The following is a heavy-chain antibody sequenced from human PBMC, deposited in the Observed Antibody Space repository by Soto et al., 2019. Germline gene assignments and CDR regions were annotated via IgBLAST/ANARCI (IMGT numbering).Heavy chain of an antibody. CDR3: ARVWGSYDNWFDP. CDR1: GGSFSGYY. J-gene: IGHJ5*02. D-gene: IGHD3-16*01. Sequence: SETLSLTCAVYGGSFSGYYWSWISQPPGKGLEWIGEINHSGSTNYNPSLKSRVTISVDTSKNQFSLKLSSVTAADMAVYYCARVWGSYDNWFDPWGQGTLVTVSS. V-gene: IGHV4-34*01. CDR2: INHSGST.